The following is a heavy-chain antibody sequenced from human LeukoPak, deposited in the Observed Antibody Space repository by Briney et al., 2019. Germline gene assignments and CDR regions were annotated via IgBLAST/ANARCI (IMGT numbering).Heavy chain of an antibody. CDR3: ARHPGDFTGIVNYYYMDV. D-gene: IGHD1-26*01. CDR2: ISYDGSNT. J-gene: IGHJ6*03. Sequence: PGRSLRLSCAASGFTFSRHGMHWVRQAPGKGLEWVTIISYDGSNTYYADSVKGRFTISRDNSKNTLFLQMNSLRVEDTAVYYCARHPGDFTGIVNYYYMDVWGKGTAVTVSS. V-gene: IGHV3-30*03. CDR1: GFTFSRHG.